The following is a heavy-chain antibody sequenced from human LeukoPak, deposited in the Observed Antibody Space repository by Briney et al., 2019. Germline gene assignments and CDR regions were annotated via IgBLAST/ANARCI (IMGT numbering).Heavy chain of an antibody. Sequence: GGSLRLSCSASGFTFSTYWMSWVRQAPGKGLEWVANMRRDGNEIYYLDSVRGRFTISRDNSKNTLFLDMSDLRVEDTAVYYCARDLSAAFDFWGQGVLVTVSS. CDR1: GFTFSTYW. J-gene: IGHJ4*02. CDR2: MRRDGNEI. CDR3: ARDLSAAFDF. V-gene: IGHV3-7*01. D-gene: IGHD6-19*01.